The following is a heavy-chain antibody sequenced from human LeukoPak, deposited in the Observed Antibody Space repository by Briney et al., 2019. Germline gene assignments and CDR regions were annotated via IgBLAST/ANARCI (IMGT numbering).Heavy chain of an antibody. Sequence: GGSLRLSCAASGFTFSNAWMSWVRQAPGKGLEWVGRIKSKTDGGTTDYAAPVKGRFTISRDDSKNTLYLQMNSLKTEDTAVYYSTTDVTIFGVVIDYWGQGTLVTVSS. CDR1: GFTFSNAW. V-gene: IGHV3-15*01. J-gene: IGHJ4*02. CDR3: TTDVTIFGVVIDY. CDR2: IKSKTDGGTT. D-gene: IGHD3-3*01.